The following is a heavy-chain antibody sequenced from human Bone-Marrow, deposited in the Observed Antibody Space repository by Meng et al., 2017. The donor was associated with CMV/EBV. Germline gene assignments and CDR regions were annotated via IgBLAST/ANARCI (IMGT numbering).Heavy chain of an antibody. CDR3: ARELRFLEWPHRYYFDY. CDR2: IYYSGST. CDR1: GGSISSSSYY. D-gene: IGHD3-3*01. V-gene: IGHV4-61*01. J-gene: IGHJ4*02. Sequence: GSLRLSCTVSGGSISSSSYYWGWIRQPPGKGLEWIGYIYYSGSTNYNPSLKSRVTISVDTSKNQFSLKLSSVTAADTAAYYCARELRFLEWPHRYYFDYWGQGTLVTVSS.